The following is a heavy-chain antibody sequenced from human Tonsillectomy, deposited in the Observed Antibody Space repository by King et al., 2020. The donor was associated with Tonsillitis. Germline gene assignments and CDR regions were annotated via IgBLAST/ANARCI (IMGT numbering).Heavy chain of an antibody. J-gene: IGHJ4*02. D-gene: IGHD6-19*01. CDR3: ATGGSGWYWVY. CDR2: INPKSGGP. V-gene: IGHV1-2*02. Sequence: VQLVESGAEVKKPGASGRVSCKASGYTFTAYYIHWVRQAPGQGLEWVGWINPKSGGPTYTQKFQGRVTMTRDTSISTAYMELSRLRSDDTAVYYCATGGSGWYWVYWGQGTLVTVSS. CDR1: GYTFTAYY.